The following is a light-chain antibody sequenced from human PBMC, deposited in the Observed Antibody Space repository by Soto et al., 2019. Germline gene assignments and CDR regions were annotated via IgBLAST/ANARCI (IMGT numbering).Light chain of an antibody. V-gene: IGKV3-15*01. CDR3: QQYNNWPLT. Sequence: EIVMTQSPATLSVSPGERATLSCRASPSVSSNLAWDQQKPGQAPRLLIYGASTRATGIPARFSGSGSGTEFTLTISSLQSEDVAVYYCQQYNNWPLTFGQGTKVEIK. CDR2: GAS. J-gene: IGKJ1*01. CDR1: PSVSSN.